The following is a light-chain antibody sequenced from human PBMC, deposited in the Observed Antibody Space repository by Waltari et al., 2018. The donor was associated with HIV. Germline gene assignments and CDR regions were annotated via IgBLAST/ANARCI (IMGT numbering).Light chain of an antibody. J-gene: IGLJ3*02. Sequence: QSVLTQPPSASGTPGQSVTISCSGSGSNIGSNSVYWYQHLPGTTPKLRIYMNNQRPSGVRDRFSGSKSGTSASLAISGLRSGDEADYYCAAWDDSLSGPVFGGGTKVTVL. CDR1: GSNIGSNS. CDR3: AAWDDSLSGPV. CDR2: MNN. V-gene: IGLV1-47*01.